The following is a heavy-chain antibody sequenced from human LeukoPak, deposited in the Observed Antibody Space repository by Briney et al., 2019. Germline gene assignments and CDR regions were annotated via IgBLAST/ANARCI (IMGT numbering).Heavy chain of an antibody. D-gene: IGHD3-10*01. CDR2: IRYDGSNK. V-gene: IGHV3-30*02. J-gene: IGHJ6*03. CDR1: GFTFSSYG. Sequence: GGSLRLSCAASGFTFSSYGMHWVRQAPGKGLEWVAFIRYDGSNKYYADSVKGRFTISRDNSKNTLYRQMNSLIAEETAVYYCAKGGAVSSKSITLIRGTRKYSYYMDVWGKGTTVTISS. CDR3: AKGGAVSSKSITLIRGTRKYSYYMDV.